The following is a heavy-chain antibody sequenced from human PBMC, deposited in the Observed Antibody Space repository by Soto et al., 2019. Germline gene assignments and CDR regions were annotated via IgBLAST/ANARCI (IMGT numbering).Heavy chain of an antibody. J-gene: IGHJ4*02. CDR2: INWNGGST. CDR3: ARDGRYYDSSGYYSDY. V-gene: IGHV3-20*04. CDR1: GFTFDDYG. Sequence: PGGSLRLSCAASGFTFDDYGMSWVRQAPGKGLEWVSGINWNGGSTGYADSVKGRFTISRDNAKNSLYLQMNSLRAEDTALYYCARDGRYYDSSGYYSDYWGQGTLVTVSS. D-gene: IGHD3-22*01.